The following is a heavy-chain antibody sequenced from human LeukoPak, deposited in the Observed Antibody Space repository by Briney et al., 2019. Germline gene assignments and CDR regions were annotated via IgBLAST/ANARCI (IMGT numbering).Heavy chain of an antibody. V-gene: IGHV3-21*01. CDR3: ARGYYFDY. CDR2: ISTNSHYI. Sequence: GGSQRLSCAASGFTFISYSINWVRQAPGKGLEWVSSISTNSHYIYYADSVKGRFTISRDNAKNSLYLQMHSLRAEDTTVYYCARGYYFDYWGQGTLVTVSS. CDR1: GFTFISYS. J-gene: IGHJ4*02.